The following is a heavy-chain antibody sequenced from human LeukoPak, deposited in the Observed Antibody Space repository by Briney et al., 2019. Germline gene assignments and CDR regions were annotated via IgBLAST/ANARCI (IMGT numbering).Heavy chain of an antibody. V-gene: IGHV4-34*01. CDR1: GGSFSGYY. CDR2: INHSGST. D-gene: IGHD4-17*01. J-gene: IGHJ5*02. CDR3: ARDRRATVTTSGWFDP. Sequence: SETLSLTCAVYGGSFSGYYWSWIRQPPGKGLEWIGEINHSGSTNYNPSLKSRVTISVDTSKNQFSLKLSSVTAADTAVYYCARDRRATVTTSGWFDPWGQGTLVTVSS.